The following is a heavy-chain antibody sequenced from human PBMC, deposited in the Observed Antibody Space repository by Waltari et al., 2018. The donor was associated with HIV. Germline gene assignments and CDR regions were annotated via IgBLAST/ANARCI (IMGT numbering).Heavy chain of an antibody. J-gene: IGHJ4*02. CDR1: NGSFSAYY. CDR2: INHSGST. D-gene: IGHD1-1*01. V-gene: IGHV4-34*01. CDR3: ARATIASGTPAFAY. Sequence: QVQLQQWGAGLLKPSETLSLTCAVYNGSFSAYYWTWIRQSPGRGLKWIGEINHSGSTTYNPSLKSRVTISVDTSKNQFSLKLSSVTAADRAIYYCARATIASGTPAFAYWSQGSLVTVSS.